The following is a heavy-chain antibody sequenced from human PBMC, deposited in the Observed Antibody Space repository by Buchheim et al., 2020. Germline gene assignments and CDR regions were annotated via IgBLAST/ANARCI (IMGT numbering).Heavy chain of an antibody. CDR3: AKDFSVPSSSSVY. V-gene: IGHV3-30*18. J-gene: IGHJ4*02. D-gene: IGHD6-6*01. Sequence: QVQLVESGGGVVQPGRSLRLSCAASGFTFSSYGMHWVRQAPGKGLEWVAVISYDGSNKYYADSVKGRFTISRDNSKNTLYLQMNSLRAEDTAVYYCAKDFSVPSSSSVYWGQGTL. CDR1: GFTFSSYG. CDR2: ISYDGSNK.